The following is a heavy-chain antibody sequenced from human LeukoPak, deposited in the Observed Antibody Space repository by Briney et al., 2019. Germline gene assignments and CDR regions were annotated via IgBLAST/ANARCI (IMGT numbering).Heavy chain of an antibody. CDR2: IYYDGSNK. D-gene: IGHD1-26*01. CDR1: GFTFSTYA. J-gene: IGHJ4*02. CDR3: AKSHLPNAYSGTYYCDY. Sequence: GRSLRLSCAASGFTFSTYAMHWVRQAPGKGLEWVALIYYDGSNKYYADSVKGRFTVSRDNSKNTLYLQMNSLRTEDTAVYYCAKSHLPNAYSGTYYCDYWGQGTLVTVSS. V-gene: IGHV3-30*18.